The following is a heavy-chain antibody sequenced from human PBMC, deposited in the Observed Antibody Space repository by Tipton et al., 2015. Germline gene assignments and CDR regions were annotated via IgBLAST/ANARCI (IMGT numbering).Heavy chain of an antibody. J-gene: IGHJ5*01. D-gene: IGHD2-15*01. V-gene: IGHV4-38-2*01. CDR1: AYSISSDYY. Sequence: LRLSCAVSAYSISSDYYWGWIRQPPGKGLEWIGSISHSGNTYYNPSLKSRVTMSRDTSKNQFSLKMSSVTAADTAVYYCARLGGVVVGVAATTRFTTPDFWFDSWGQGTLVTVSS. CDR2: ISHSGNT. CDR3: ARLGGVVVGVAATTRFTTPDFWFDS.